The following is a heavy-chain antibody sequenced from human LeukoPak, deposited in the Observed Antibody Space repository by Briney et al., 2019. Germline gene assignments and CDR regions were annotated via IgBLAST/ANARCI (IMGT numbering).Heavy chain of an antibody. V-gene: IGHV3-23*01. CDR2: ISATGGHT. J-gene: IGHJ4*02. CDR3: AKADYPSVSCIDD. CDR1: VCTFRNHD. Sequence: PGGSLRLSCEVSVCTFRNHDMTWLRQTPGKGLEWVSSISATGGHTYYADSVQGRFTISRDNSKNTLSLQLNSLRAEDTAVYYCAKADYPSVSCIDDWGQGTLVTVSS. D-gene: IGHD2-15*01.